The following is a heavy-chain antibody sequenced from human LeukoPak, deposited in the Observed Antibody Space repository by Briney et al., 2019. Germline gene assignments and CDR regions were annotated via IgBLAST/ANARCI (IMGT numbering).Heavy chain of an antibody. CDR1: GGSISSYY. V-gene: IGHV4-59*08. D-gene: IGHD6-6*01. CDR3: AGQSISARRAFDI. J-gene: IGHJ3*02. CDR2: SYYSGST. Sequence: KPSEALSLTCSVSGGSISSYYWSWIRQPPGKGLEYIGYSYYSGSTDYNPSLKSRVTISVDTSNQFSLMLTSVTAADTAVYYCAGQSISARRAFDIWGQGTMVTVSS.